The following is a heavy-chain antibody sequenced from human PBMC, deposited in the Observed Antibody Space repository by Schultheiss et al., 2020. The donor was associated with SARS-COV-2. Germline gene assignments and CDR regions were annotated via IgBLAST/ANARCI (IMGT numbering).Heavy chain of an antibody. V-gene: IGHV1-69*04. J-gene: IGHJ6*02. Sequence: SVKVSCKASGYTFTSYGISWVRQAPGQGLEWMGRIIPILGIANYAQKFQGRVTITADKSTSTAYMELSSLRSEDTAVYYCARLRRDYYYYYGMDVWGQGTTVTVSS. D-gene: IGHD4-17*01. CDR3: ARLRRDYYYYYGMDV. CDR2: IIPILGIA. CDR1: GYTFTSYG.